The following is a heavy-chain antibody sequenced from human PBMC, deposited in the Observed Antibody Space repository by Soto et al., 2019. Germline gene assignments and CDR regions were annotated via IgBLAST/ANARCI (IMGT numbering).Heavy chain of an antibody. Sequence: QVHLQESGPGLVKPSGTLSLTCAVSGGSITTNSWSWVRQPPGKGLEWIGEIYHCLTTNYNPSLRGRVNISDDKSNHQLSLNLNHVTAADSAIYYCARHSEVPRTRGFAYWGQGKLVTVSS. D-gene: IGHD6-13*01. CDR2: IYHCLTT. J-gene: IGHJ4*02. CDR1: GGSITTNS. V-gene: IGHV4-4*02. CDR3: ARHSEVPRTRGFAY.